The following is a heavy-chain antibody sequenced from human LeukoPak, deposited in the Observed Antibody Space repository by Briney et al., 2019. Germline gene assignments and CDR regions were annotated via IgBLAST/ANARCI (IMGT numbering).Heavy chain of an antibody. CDR1: GYTFTTDD. CDR3: ARGQWGSYGSWYFDY. J-gene: IGHJ4*02. Sequence: ASVKVSCKASGYTFTTDDINWVRQVPGEGLGWRGWMYPNNGDTGYAQKFQGRVTITRDTSKTTVYMELRSLTSEDTAIFYCARGQWGSYGSWYFDYWGQGSLVTVSS. D-gene: IGHD3-16*01. CDR2: MYPNNGDT. V-gene: IGHV1-8*01.